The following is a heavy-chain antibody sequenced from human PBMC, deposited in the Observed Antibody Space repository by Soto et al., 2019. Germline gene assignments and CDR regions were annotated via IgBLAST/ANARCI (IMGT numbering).Heavy chain of an antibody. V-gene: IGHV4-31*02. CDR2: IYYSGST. D-gene: IGHD6-6*01. CDR3: ARSSSSRRYY. Sequence: TSETLSLTCTVSGGSISSGGYYWSWIRQHPGKGLEWIGYIYYSGSTYYNPSLKSRVTISVDTSKNQFSLKLSSVTAADTAVYYCARSSSSRRYYWGQGTLVTVSS. J-gene: IGHJ4*02. CDR1: GGSISSGGYY.